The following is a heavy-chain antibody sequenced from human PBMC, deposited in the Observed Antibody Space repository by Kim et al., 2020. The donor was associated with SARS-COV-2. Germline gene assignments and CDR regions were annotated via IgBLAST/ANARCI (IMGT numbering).Heavy chain of an antibody. V-gene: IGHV3-48*02. CDR3: ARDEQLVGDY. Sequence: TRYYAGSVKGRFTISRDNAKNSLYRQMNSVRDEDTAVYYCARDEQLVGDYWGQGTLVTVSS. D-gene: IGHD6-13*01. J-gene: IGHJ4*02. CDR2: TR.